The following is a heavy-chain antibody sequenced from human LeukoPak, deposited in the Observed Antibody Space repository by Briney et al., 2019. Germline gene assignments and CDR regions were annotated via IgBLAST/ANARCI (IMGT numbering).Heavy chain of an antibody. D-gene: IGHD2-2*01. CDR3: ASRGVVVPAAYAFDI. V-gene: IGHV5-51*01. Sequence: GESLKISCKGSGYSFTSYWIGWVRQMPGKGLEWMGIIYPGDSDTRYSPSFQGQVTISADKSTSTAYLQWSSLKASDTAMYYCASRGVVVPAAYAFDIWGQGTMVTVSS. CDR1: GYSFTSYW. J-gene: IGHJ3*02. CDR2: IYPGDSDT.